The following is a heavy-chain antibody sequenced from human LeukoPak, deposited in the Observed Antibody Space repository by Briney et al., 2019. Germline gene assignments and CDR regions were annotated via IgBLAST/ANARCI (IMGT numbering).Heavy chain of an antibody. CDR1: GYTFTSYD. V-gene: IGHV1-8*01. D-gene: IGHD1-26*01. Sequence: ASVKVSCKASGYTFTSYDINWVRQATGQGLEWMGWMNPNSGNTGYAQKFQGRVTMTRNTSISTAYMELSSLRSEDTAVYYCAADLDSLVGATGDYWGQGTLVTVSS. J-gene: IGHJ4*02. CDR3: AADLDSLVGATGDY. CDR2: MNPNSGNT.